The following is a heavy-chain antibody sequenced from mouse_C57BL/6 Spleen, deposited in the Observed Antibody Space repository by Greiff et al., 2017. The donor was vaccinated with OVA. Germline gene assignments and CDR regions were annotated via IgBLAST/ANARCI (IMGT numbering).Heavy chain of an antibody. Sequence: QVQLQQSGPELVKPGASVKISCKASGYAFSSSWMNWVKQRPGKGLEWIRRIYPGDGDTNYNGKFKGKATLTADKSSSTAYMQLSSLTSEDSAVYFCARPYGNYYFDYWGQGTTLTVSS. J-gene: IGHJ2*01. D-gene: IGHD2-1*01. CDR1: GYAFSSSW. CDR2: IYPGDGDT. V-gene: IGHV1-82*01. CDR3: ARPYGNYYFDY.